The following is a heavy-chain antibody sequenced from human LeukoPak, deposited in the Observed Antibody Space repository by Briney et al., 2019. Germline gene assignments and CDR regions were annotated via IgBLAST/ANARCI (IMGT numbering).Heavy chain of an antibody. J-gene: IGHJ5*02. CDR3: ARTENYIPEDCFDP. V-gene: IGHV4-38-2*01. D-gene: IGHD5-24*01. Sequence: SETLSLTCAVSGYSISSSNWWGWIRQPPGKGLEWIGSICYSGSTFYNPSLKSRVTLSVDTSKNQFSLELSSVTAADTALYYCARTENYIPEDCFDPWGQGTLVTVSS. CDR2: ICYSGST. CDR1: GYSISSSNW.